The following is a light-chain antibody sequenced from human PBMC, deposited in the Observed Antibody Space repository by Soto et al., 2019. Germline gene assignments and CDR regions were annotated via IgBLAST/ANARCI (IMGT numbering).Light chain of an antibody. Sequence: QSALTQPASVSGSPGQSITISCTGTVSDVGGYNYVSWYQQHPGKAPKLMIYEVTNRPSGISNRFSGSKSGNTASLTISGLQADDEADYYCGSYKGSSTRDVFGTGTKLTVL. J-gene: IGLJ1*01. V-gene: IGLV2-14*01. CDR1: VSDVGGYNY. CDR2: EVT. CDR3: GSYKGSSTRDV.